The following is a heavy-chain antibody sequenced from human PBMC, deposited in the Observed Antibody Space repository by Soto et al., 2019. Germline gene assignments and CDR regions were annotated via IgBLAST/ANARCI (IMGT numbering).Heavy chain of an antibody. CDR3: ARDLLAANY. CDR2: INPNGGST. V-gene: IGHV1-46*01. CDR1: GYTFTSSY. Sequence: QVQLVQSGAEVKKPGASVKLSCKASGYTFTSSYVHWVRQAPGQGLEWMAIINPNGGSTNYAQKYHGRVTVTRDTSTSTVFMELSSLQSDDTAVYYCARDLLAANYWGQGTLVTVSS. D-gene: IGHD2-2*01. J-gene: IGHJ4*02.